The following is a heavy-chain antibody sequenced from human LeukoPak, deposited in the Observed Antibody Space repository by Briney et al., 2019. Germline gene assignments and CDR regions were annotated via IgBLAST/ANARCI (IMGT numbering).Heavy chain of an antibody. D-gene: IGHD6-6*01. V-gene: IGHV4-4*07. CDR1: GGSIGPYY. Sequence: SETLSLTCLLSGGSIGPYYWSWIRHAAGKGPEWIGRIYTTGTADYNPSLKGRVFLSVDTSMNQFSLKVTSVTAADTAVYYCARDHSSSSWMDAFEIWGPGMKVIVSS. J-gene: IGHJ3*02. CDR3: ARDHSSSSWMDAFEI. CDR2: IYTTGTA.